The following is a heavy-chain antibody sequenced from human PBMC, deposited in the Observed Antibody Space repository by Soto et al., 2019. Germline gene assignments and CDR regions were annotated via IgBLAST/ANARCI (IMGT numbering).Heavy chain of an antibody. J-gene: IGHJ4*02. D-gene: IGHD4-17*01. CDR3: ASEFVDYGDHGVVEYYFDY. Sequence: GGPLRLPCAVFGFTIRDHYMSCISQAQGKGLEWVSYISSSSSYTNYADSVKGRFAISRDNAKNSLYLQMNSLRAEDTAVYYCASEFVDYGDHGVVEYYFDYWGQGTLVTVYS. CDR1: GFTIRDHY. V-gene: IGHV3-11*06. CDR2: ISSSSSYT.